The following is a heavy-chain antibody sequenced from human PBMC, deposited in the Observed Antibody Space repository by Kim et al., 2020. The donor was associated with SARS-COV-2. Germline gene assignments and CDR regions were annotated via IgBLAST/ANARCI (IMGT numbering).Heavy chain of an antibody. V-gene: IGHV1-18*01. CDR1: GYTFTSYG. Sequence: ASVKVSCKASGYTFTSYGISWVRQAPGQGLEWMGWISAYNGNTNYAQKLQGRVTMTTDTSTSTAYMELRSLRSDDTAVYSCARVLHCSGGSCHTVTPDYWGQGTLVTVSS. CDR3: ARVLHCSGGSCHTVTPDY. CDR2: ISAYNGNT. D-gene: IGHD2-15*01. J-gene: IGHJ4*02.